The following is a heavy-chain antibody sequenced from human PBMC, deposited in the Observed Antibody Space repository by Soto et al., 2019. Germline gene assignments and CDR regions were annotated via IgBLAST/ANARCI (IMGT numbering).Heavy chain of an antibody. Sequence: ASVKVACKASGGAFSSYAISWVRQAPGRGLEWMGGIIPIFGTANYAQKSQGRVTITADESTSTAYMELSSLRSEDTAVYYCARGGYSGYYFHYSSDAMDVSGPAPTLTVSS. V-gene: IGHV1-69*13. J-gene: IGHJ6*02. CDR3: ARGGYSGYYFHYSSDAMDV. D-gene: IGHD1-26*01. CDR1: GGAFSSYA. CDR2: IIPIFGTA.